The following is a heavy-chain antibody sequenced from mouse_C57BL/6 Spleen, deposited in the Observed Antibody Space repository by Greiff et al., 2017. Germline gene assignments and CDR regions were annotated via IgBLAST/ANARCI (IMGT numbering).Heavy chain of an antibody. CDR1: GYTFTSYW. V-gene: IGHV1-52*01. D-gene: IGHD2-4*01. CDR2: IDPSDSAT. Sequence: VQLQQPGAELVRPGSSVKLSCKASGYTFTSYWMHWVKQRPIQGLEWIGNIDPSDSATHYNQKFKDKATLTVDKSSSTAYMQLSSLTSEDSAVYYCAMIYYDYDQAWFAYWGQGTLVTVSA. J-gene: IGHJ3*01. CDR3: AMIYYDYDQAWFAY.